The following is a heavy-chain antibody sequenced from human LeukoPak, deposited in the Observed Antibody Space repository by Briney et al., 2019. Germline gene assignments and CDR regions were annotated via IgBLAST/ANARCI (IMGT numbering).Heavy chain of an antibody. J-gene: IGHJ3*02. V-gene: IGHV1-2*02. CDR1: GYTFTGYY. Sequence: GASVKVSCKASGYTFTGYYMHWVRQAPGQGLEWMGWINPNSGGTNYAQKFQGRVTMTRDTSISTAYMELSRLRSDDTAVYYCARDRYSWYDYVWGSYRPDAFDIWGHGTMVTVSS. CDR2: INPNSGGT. D-gene: IGHD3-16*02. CDR3: ARDRYSWYDYVWGSYRPDAFDI.